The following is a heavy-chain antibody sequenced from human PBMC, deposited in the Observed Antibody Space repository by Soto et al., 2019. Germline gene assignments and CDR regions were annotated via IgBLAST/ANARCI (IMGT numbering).Heavy chain of an antibody. Sequence: EVQLLESGGGLVQPGGSLRLSCAASGFTFSSYAFTWVRQSPGKGLEWVSSISGNGAGTYHADSVKGRFTISRDNFKNAVCLQMNCLRASDAAVYYCARVGDGLGTCYWGQGTLVTVSS. D-gene: IGHD3-10*01. J-gene: IGHJ4*02. V-gene: IGHV3-23*01. CDR2: ISGNGAGT. CDR3: ARVGDGLGTCY. CDR1: GFTFSSYA.